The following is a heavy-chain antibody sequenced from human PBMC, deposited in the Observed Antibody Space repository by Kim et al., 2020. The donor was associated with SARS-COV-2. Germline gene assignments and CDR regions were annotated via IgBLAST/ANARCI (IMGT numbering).Heavy chain of an antibody. D-gene: IGHD3-3*01. V-gene: IGHV3-30*07. J-gene: IGHJ4*02. Sequence: DPVKGRFTISKDNSENTLYLKMTSLRAEDTAVYYCARGEYYDFWSGYYCDYWGQGTLVTVSS. CDR3: ARGEYYDFWSGYYCDY.